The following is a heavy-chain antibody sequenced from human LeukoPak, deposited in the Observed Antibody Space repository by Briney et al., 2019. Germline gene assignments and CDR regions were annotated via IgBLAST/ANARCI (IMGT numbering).Heavy chain of an antibody. D-gene: IGHD2-15*01. CDR2: ISAYNGNT. CDR3: AGDRAHCSGGSCYSPNWFDP. V-gene: IGHV1-18*01. J-gene: IGHJ5*02. CDR1: GYTFTSYG. Sequence: ASVKVSCKASGYTFTSYGISWVRQAPGQGLEWMGWISAYNGNTNYAQKLQGRVTITTDTSTSTAYMELRSLRSDDTAVYYCAGDRAHCSGGSCYSPNWFDPWGQGTLVTVSS.